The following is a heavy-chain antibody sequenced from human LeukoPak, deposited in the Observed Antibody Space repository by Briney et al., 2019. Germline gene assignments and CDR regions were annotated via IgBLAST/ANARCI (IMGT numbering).Heavy chain of an antibody. CDR3: ARGAMVRGVIISMDY. CDR1: GYSFTSHY. V-gene: IGHV1-69*06. D-gene: IGHD3-10*01. Sequence: SVKVSCKASGYSFTSHYMHWVRQAPGQGLEWMGGIIPIFGTANYAQKFQGRVTITADKSTSTAYMELSSLRSEDTAVYYCARGAMVRGVIISMDYWGQGTLVTVSS. J-gene: IGHJ4*02. CDR2: IIPIFGTA.